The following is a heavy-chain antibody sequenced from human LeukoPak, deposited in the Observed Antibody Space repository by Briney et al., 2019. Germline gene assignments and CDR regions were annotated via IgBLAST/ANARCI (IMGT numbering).Heavy chain of an antibody. D-gene: IGHD2-2*01. CDR2: INHSGST. CDR1: GGSINTGNW. J-gene: IGHJ4*02. CDR3: ARHVVVPAVPFDY. Sequence: SETLSLTCAVSGGSINTGNWWSWVRQTPGKGLEWIGEINHSGSTNYNPSLKSRVTISVDTSKNQFSLKLSSVTAADTAVYYCARHVVVPAVPFDYWGQGTLVTVSS. V-gene: IGHV4-4*02.